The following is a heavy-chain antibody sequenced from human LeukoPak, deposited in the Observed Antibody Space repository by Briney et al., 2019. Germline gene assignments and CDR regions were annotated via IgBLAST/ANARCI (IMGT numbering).Heavy chain of an antibody. D-gene: IGHD5-24*01. CDR3: ARVSRDGYNLPDY. Sequence: PGRSLRLSCAASGFTFSSYAMHWVRQAPGKGLEWVAVISYDGSNKYYADSVKGRFTISRDNAKNSLYLQMDSLRAEDTAVYYCARVSRDGYNLPDYWGQGTLVTVSS. J-gene: IGHJ4*02. CDR2: ISYDGSNK. CDR1: GFTFSSYA. V-gene: IGHV3-30*04.